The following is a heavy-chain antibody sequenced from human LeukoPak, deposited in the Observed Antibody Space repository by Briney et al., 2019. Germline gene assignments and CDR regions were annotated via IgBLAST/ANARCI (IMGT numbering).Heavy chain of an antibody. CDR1: GGSISSSSYY. D-gene: IGHD1-1*01. CDR2: MYYSGST. CDR3: ARLQVPFSNWFDP. V-gene: IGHV4-39*01. Sequence: SETLSLTCTVSGGSISSSSYYWGWIRQPPGKGLEWIGSMYYSGSTYYNPSLKSRVTISVDTSKNQFSLKLSSVTAADTAVYYCARLQVPFSNWFDPWGQGTLVTVSS. J-gene: IGHJ5*02.